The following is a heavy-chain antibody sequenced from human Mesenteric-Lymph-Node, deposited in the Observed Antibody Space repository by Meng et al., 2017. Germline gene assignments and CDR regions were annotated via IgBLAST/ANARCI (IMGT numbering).Heavy chain of an antibody. CDR3: AKIGSNHQFDL. Sequence: QVQLVQPGAEVQKPGASLTVSCKASGYTFTVYHMHWVRQAPGQGLEWMGRINPHTGGINYAQEFQGRVAMTRDTSISTAYMELSRLRTDDTAVYYCAKIGSNHQFDLWGQGTLVTVSS. V-gene: IGHV1-2*06. CDR2: INPHTGGI. CDR1: GYTFTVYH. J-gene: IGHJ4*02. D-gene: IGHD4-11*01.